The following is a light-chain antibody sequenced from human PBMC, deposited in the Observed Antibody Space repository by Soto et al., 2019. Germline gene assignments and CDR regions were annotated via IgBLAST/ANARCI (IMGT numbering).Light chain of an antibody. Sequence: QSALTQPASVSGSPGQSITISCTGTSSDVGNYNLVSWYQQHPDKAPKFMIYEVNKRPSGVSNRFSGSKSGNTASLTISGLQAEDEADYYCCSYAGSSSLYVFGTGTKVTIL. CDR2: EVN. V-gene: IGLV2-23*02. CDR1: SSDVGNYNL. CDR3: CSYAGSSSLYV. J-gene: IGLJ1*01.